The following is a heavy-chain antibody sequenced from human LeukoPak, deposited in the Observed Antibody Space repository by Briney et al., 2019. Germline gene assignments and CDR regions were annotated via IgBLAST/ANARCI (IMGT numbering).Heavy chain of an antibody. V-gene: IGHV1-18*01. Sequence: ASVKVSCKASGYTFTSYGINWVRQAPGQGLEWMGWISAYNGNTNYAQKLQGRVTMTTDTSTSTAYMELRSLRSDDTAVHYCARGSQGYYYYYMDVWGKGTTVTVSS. CDR2: ISAYNGNT. CDR3: ARGSQGYYYYYMDV. J-gene: IGHJ6*03. CDR1: GYTFTSYG.